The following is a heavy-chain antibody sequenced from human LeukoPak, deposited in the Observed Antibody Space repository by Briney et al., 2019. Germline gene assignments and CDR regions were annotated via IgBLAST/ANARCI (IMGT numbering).Heavy chain of an antibody. CDR2: INHSGST. CDR1: GGSFSGYY. J-gene: IGHJ6*03. Sequence: SETLSLTCAVYGGSFSGYYWSWIRQPPGKGLEWIGEINHSGSTNYNPSLKSRVTISVDTSKNQFSLKLSSVTAADTAVYYCARQKVVKRITMVRGVSYYYYYYMDVWGKGTTVTISS. V-gene: IGHV4-34*01. CDR3: ARQKVVKRITMVRGVSYYYYYYMDV. D-gene: IGHD3-10*01.